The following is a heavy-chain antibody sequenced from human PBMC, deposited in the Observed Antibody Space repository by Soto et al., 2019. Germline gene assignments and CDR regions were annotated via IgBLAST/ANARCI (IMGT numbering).Heavy chain of an antibody. CDR1: GFTFSSYE. Sequence: WGSLRLSCAASGFTFSSYEMNWFRQSPGKGLEWVSYISSSGSTIYYADSVKGRFTISRDNAKNSLYLQMNSLRAEDTAVYYCARAAAVAGRGFSGFDYWGQGTLVTVSS. V-gene: IGHV3-48*03. J-gene: IGHJ4*02. CDR3: ARAAAVAGRGFSGFDY. D-gene: IGHD6-19*01. CDR2: ISSSGSTI.